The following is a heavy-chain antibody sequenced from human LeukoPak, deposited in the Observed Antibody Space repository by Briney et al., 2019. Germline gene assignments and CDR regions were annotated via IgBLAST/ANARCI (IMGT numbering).Heavy chain of an antibody. CDR2: ITNTGSNT. V-gene: IGHV3-23*01. J-gene: IGHJ3*02. CDR3: AKDPTYYYGSGPAFDI. CDR1: GFTFSTYA. D-gene: IGHD3-10*01. Sequence: GGSLRLSCAASGFTFSTYAMTWVRQAPGKGLEWVSTITNTGSNTYYADSVKGRFTISRDNSKNTLYLQMNSLRAEDTAVYYCAKDPTYYYGSGPAFDIWGQGTMVTVSS.